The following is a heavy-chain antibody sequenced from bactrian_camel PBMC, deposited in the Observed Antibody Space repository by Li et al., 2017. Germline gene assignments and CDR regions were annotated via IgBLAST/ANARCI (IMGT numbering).Heavy chain of an antibody. J-gene: IGHJ6*01. D-gene: IGHD2*01. CDR1: GLQFDDYF. CDR3: AAEASYSGDLFGF. CDR2: MISTGGRT. V-gene: IGHV3-1*01. Sequence: VQLVESGGGFVQTGGSLRVSCTTSGLQFDDYFMGWFRQAPGKGLEWVSVMISTGGRTYYADSVKGRFTISKDSAENTLYLQMNSLKPEDTAMYYCAAEASYSGDLFGFWGQGTQVT.